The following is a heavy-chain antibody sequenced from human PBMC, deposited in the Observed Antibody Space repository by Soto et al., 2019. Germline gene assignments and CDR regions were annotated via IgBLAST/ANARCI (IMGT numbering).Heavy chain of an antibody. CDR2: ISWDGGSI. V-gene: IGHV3-43*01. Sequence: GGSLRLSCEASGFKFDDYMMHWVRQAPGKGLEWISLISWDGGSIDYADSIKGRFTVSRDNSKTSLYLHMHSLTSVDSALYFCAKEGNGGSSLDSWGQGTLVTVSS. CDR3: AKEGNGGSSLDS. D-gene: IGHD2-15*01. CDR1: GFKFDDYM. J-gene: IGHJ5*01.